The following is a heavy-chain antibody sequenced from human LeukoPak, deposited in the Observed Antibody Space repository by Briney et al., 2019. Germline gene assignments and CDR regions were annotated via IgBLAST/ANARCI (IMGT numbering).Heavy chain of an antibody. CDR1: GGTFSSYA. Sequence: ASVNVSCKASGGTFSSYAISWVRQAPGQGLEWMGGIIPIFGAANYAQRFQGRVTITADESTSTAYMELSSLRSEGTAVYYCARGPLRFLGGIDYWGQGALVTVSS. CDR3: ARGPLRFLGGIDY. CDR2: IIPIFGAA. V-gene: IGHV1-69*13. J-gene: IGHJ4*02. D-gene: IGHD3-3*01.